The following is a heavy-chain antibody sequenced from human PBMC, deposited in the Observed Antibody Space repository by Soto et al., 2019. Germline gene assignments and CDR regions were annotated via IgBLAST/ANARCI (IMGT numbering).Heavy chain of an antibody. V-gene: IGHV4-59*08. CDR1: GGSISSYY. CDR2: IYYGGGT. J-gene: IGHJ5*02. Sequence: PSETLSLTCTVSGGSISSYYWNWIRQPPGKGLEWIGDIYYGGGTNYNPSLKSRVTLSVDTSKNQFSLKLSSVTAADTAVYYCASPKIAFYNWFDPWGQGTLVTVSS. D-gene: IGHD3-3*02. CDR3: ASPKIAFYNWFDP.